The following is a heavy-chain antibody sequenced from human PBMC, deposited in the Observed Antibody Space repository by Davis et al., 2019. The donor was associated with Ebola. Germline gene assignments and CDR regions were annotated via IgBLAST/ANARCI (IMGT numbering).Heavy chain of an antibody. Sequence: MPGGSLRLSCAVYGGSFSGHYWSWIRQPPGKGLEWIGEINHSGSTNYNPSLKSRVTISVDTSKNQFSLKMNSVTAADTAVYYCARVVQKVVRLDSWGQGTLVTVSS. D-gene: IGHD6-6*01. CDR1: GGSFSGHY. CDR2: INHSGST. V-gene: IGHV4-34*01. CDR3: ARVVQKVVRLDS. J-gene: IGHJ5*01.